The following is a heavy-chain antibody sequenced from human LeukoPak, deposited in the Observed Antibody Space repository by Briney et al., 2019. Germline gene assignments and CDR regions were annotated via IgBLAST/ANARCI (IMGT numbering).Heavy chain of an antibody. CDR3: ARGSTIVVVIIPKGDAFDI. J-gene: IGHJ3*02. V-gene: IGHV4-34*01. D-gene: IGHD3-22*01. CDR2: INHSGST. CDR1: GGSFSGYY. Sequence: SETLSLTCAAYGGSFSGYYWSWIRQPPGKGLEWIGEINHSGSTNYNPSLKSRVTISVDTSKNQFSLKLSSVTAADTAVYYCARGSTIVVVIIPKGDAFDIWGQGTMVTVSS.